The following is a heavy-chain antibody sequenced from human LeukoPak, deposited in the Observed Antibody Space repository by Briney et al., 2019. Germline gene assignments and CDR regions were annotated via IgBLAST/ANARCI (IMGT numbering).Heavy chain of an antibody. CDR2: IYTSGST. J-gene: IGHJ4*02. Sequence: SDTLSLTCIISGGSISSGSYYWSWIRQPAGKGLEWIGRIYTSGSTNYNPSLKSRVTISVDTSKNQFSLKLSSVTAADTAVYYCARGGYCGGDCYFYYWGQGTLVTVSS. D-gene: IGHD2-21*02. CDR1: GGSISSGSYY. CDR3: ARGGYCGGDCYFYY. V-gene: IGHV4-61*02.